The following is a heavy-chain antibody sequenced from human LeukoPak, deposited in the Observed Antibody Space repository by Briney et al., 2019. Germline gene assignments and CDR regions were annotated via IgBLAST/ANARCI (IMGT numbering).Heavy chain of an antibody. D-gene: IGHD4-17*01. V-gene: IGHV1-46*01. Sequence: ASVKVSCKASGYTFTSYYMHWVRQAPGQGLEWMGIINPSGGSTSYAQKLQGRVTMTTDTSTSTAYVELRSLRSDDTAVYYCARDNYGDLDAFDIWGQGTMVTVSS. CDR1: GYTFTSYY. CDR3: ARDNYGDLDAFDI. CDR2: INPSGGST. J-gene: IGHJ3*02.